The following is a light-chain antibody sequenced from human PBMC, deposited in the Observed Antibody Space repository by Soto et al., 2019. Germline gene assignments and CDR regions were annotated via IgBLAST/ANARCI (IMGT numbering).Light chain of an antibody. CDR3: QQYGSSVLT. J-gene: IGKJ4*01. CDR2: GAS. Sequence: EKALTQSPVTLSLSPGGRATLSCRASQSVSSNLAWYQQRPGQAPRLLIYGASTRASGVPDRFSGSGSGTDFSLTISRLEPEDFAVYYCQQYGSSVLTFGGGTKVDIK. V-gene: IGKV3-20*01. CDR1: QSVSSN.